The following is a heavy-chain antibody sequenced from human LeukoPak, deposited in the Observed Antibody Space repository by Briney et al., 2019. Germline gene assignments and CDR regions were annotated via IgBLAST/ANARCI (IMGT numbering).Heavy chain of an antibody. Sequence: SETLSLTCTVSGGSISSYYWSWIRQPPGKGLEWNGYIYDSGSTNYNPSLTSRVTTSVDTSKNQFSLKLSSVTAADTAVYYCARDYYGTFDYWGQGTLVTVSS. V-gene: IGHV4-59*01. CDR3: ARDYYGTFDY. J-gene: IGHJ4*02. CDR2: IYDSGST. D-gene: IGHD3-22*01. CDR1: GGSISSYY.